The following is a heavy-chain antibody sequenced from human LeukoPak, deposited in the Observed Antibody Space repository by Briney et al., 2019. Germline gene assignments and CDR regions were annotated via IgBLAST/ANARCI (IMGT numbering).Heavy chain of an antibody. J-gene: IGHJ4*02. V-gene: IGHV3-15*01. CDR2: IKSKTDGGTT. CDR3: TANYYDSSGYYYKDY. Sequence: GGSLRLSCAASGFTSSNAWMSWVRQAPGKRLEWLGRIKSKTDGGTTDYAAPVKGRFTISRDDSKNTLYLQMNSLKTEDTAVYYCTANYYDSSGYYYKDYWGQGTLVTVSS. CDR1: GFTSSNAW. D-gene: IGHD3-22*01.